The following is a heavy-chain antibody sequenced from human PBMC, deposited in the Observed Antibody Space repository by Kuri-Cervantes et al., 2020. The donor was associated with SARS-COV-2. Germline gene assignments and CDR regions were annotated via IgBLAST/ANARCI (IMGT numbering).Heavy chain of an antibody. CDR1: GFTFSSYE. J-gene: IGHJ6*03. D-gene: IGHD2-2*01. CDR2: ISSSGSTI. Sequence: GGSLRLSCAASGFTFSSYEMNWVRQAPGKGLEWVSYISSSGSTIYYADSVKGRFTISRDNAKNSLYLQMNSLGAEDTAVYYCARGEYCSSTSCYYYYYMDVWGKGTTVTVSS. V-gene: IGHV3-48*03. CDR3: ARGEYCSSTSCYYYYYMDV.